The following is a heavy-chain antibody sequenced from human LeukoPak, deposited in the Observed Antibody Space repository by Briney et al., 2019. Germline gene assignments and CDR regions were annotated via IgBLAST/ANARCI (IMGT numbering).Heavy chain of an antibody. J-gene: IGHJ4*02. D-gene: IGHD3-16*01. CDR1: GFTFSSYW. V-gene: IGHV3-74*01. CDR2: IDTDGSDT. CDR3: ARDLWGMVTRAIDY. Sequence: GGSLRLSCAASGFTFSSYWMHWVRQAPGKGLVWVSRIDTDGSDTSYADSVKGRFTISRDNAKNTLYLQMNSLRAEDTAVYYCARDLWGMVTRAIDYWGQGTLVTVSS.